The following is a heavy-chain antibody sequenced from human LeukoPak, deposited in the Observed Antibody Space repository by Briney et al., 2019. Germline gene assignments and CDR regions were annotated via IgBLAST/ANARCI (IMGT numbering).Heavy chain of an antibody. CDR2: IYYSGST. CDR1: GGSISSYY. V-gene: IGHV4-59*12. D-gene: IGHD6-13*01. Sequence: SETLSLTCTVSGGSISSYYWSWIRQPPGKGLEWIGYIYYSGSTNYNPSLKSRVTISVDRSKNQFSLKLSSVTAADTAVYYCARLGRIAAAYKGAFDIWGQGTMVTVSS. J-gene: IGHJ3*02. CDR3: ARLGRIAAAYKGAFDI.